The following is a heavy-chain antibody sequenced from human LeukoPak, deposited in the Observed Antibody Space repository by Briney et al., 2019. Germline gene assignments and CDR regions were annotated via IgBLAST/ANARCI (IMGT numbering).Heavy chain of an antibody. CDR2: INPNSGGT. V-gene: IGHV1-2*02. D-gene: IGHD3-22*01. CDR3: ARVPDSSGYYNWFDP. CDR1: GYTFTGYY. J-gene: IGHJ5*02. Sequence: ASVKVSCKDSGYTFTGYYMHWVRQAPGQGLEWMGWINPNSGGTNYAQKFQGRVTMTRDTSISTAYMELSRLRSDDTAVYYCARVPDSSGYYNWFDPWGQGTLVTVSS.